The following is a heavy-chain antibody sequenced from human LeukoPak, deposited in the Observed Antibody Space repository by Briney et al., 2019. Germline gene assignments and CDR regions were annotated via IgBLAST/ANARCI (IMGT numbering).Heavy chain of an antibody. D-gene: IGHD1-14*01. CDR2: IYNGANT. CDR1: GGSINSNSHY. Sequence: SETLSLTCTVSGGSINSNSHYWGWIRQPPGKGLEWIGSIYNGANTQSNPSLKSRVTMSVDTSKNQYSLKLSSVTAADTAVYYCERHPEADYFDYWGQGTLVTVSS. CDR3: ERHPEADYFDY. J-gene: IGHJ4*02. V-gene: IGHV4-39*01.